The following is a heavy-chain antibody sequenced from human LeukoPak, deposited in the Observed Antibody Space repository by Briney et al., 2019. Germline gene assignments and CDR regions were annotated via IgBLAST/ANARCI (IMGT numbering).Heavy chain of an antibody. V-gene: IGHV3-21*01. Sequence: GRSLRLSCAASGFTFSSYSMNWVRQAPGKGLEWVSSISSSSSYIYYADSVKGRFTISRDNAKNSLYLQMNSLRAEDTAVYYCARASDYDFWSGYPYFDYWGQGTLVTVSS. CDR2: ISSSSSYI. D-gene: IGHD3-3*01. CDR1: GFTFSSYS. J-gene: IGHJ4*02. CDR3: ARASDYDFWSGYPYFDY.